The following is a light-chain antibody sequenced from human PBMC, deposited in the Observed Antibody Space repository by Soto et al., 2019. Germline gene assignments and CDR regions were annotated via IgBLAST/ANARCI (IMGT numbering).Light chain of an antibody. Sequence: EIVLTQSPATLSLSPGERATLSCRASQSVSRYLAWYQQKPGQAPRLLIYDTSNRATGIPVRFSGSGSGTDFTLTISSLEPEDFAVYYCQQRSNWPTFGGGTKVDIK. J-gene: IGKJ4*01. CDR1: QSVSRY. V-gene: IGKV3-11*01. CDR3: QQRSNWPT. CDR2: DTS.